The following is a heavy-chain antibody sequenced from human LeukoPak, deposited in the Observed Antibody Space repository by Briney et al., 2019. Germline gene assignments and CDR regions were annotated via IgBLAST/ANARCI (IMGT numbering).Heavy chain of an antibody. Sequence: SETLSLTCTVSGGSISSSSYYWGWIRQPPGKGLEWIGSIYYSGSTYYNPSLKSRVTISVDTSKNQSSLKLSSVTAADTAVYYCARDRGDYGDPNWFDPWGQGTLVTVSS. CDR1: GGSISSSSYY. CDR3: ARDRGDYGDPNWFDP. J-gene: IGHJ5*02. V-gene: IGHV4-39*07. CDR2: IYYSGST. D-gene: IGHD4-17*01.